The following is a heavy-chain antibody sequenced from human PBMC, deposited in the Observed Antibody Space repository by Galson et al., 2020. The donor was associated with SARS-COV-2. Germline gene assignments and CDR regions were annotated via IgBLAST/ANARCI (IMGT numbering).Heavy chain of an antibody. Sequence: SVKVSCKASGFTFTSSAVQWVRQARGQRLAWLGWIVVGIGNTKNAQKFQERVTITTDMSTSTAYMELSSLRSEDTAVYYCAAGESRGFRYWGQGALVTVSS. CDR3: AAGESRGFRY. CDR2: IVVGIGNT. CDR1: GFTFTSSA. D-gene: IGHD3-22*01. V-gene: IGHV1-58*01. J-gene: IGHJ4*02.